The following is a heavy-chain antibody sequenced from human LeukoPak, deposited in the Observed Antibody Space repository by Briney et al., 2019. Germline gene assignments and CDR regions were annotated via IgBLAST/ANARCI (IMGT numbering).Heavy chain of an antibody. CDR2: ISSSGSTI. CDR3: ARAGRTSPVGAPQPPY. J-gene: IGHJ4*02. Sequence: PGGSLRLSCAASGFTFSSYAMSWVRQAPGKGLEWVSYISSSGSTIYYADSVKGRFTISRDNAKNSLYLQMNSLRAEDTAVYYCARAGRTSPVGAPQPPYWGQGTLVTVSS. CDR1: GFTFSSYA. D-gene: IGHD1-26*01. V-gene: IGHV3-48*04.